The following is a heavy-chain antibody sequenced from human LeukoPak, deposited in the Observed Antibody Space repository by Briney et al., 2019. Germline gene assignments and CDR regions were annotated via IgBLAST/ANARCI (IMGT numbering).Heavy chain of an antibody. CDR1: GGSISSYY. J-gene: IGHJ6*03. Sequence: SETLSLTCTVSGGSISSYYWSWIRQPPGKGLEWIGYIYYSGSTNYNPSLKSRVTMSVDTSKNQFSLKLSSVTAADTAVYYCARVYYDILTGYSRPIYYYYYYVDVWGKGTTVTVSS. CDR2: IYYSGST. D-gene: IGHD3-9*01. CDR3: ARVYYDILTGYSRPIYYYYYYVDV. V-gene: IGHV4-59*12.